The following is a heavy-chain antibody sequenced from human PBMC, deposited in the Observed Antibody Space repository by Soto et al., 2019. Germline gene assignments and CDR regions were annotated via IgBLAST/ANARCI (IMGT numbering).Heavy chain of an antibody. CDR3: ARFVRSCSGTTCYTRADV. D-gene: IGHD2-2*02. V-gene: IGHV4-34*01. CDR2: INHSGST. J-gene: IGHJ6*02. CDR1: GGSFSGYY. Sequence: PSETLSLTCAVYGGSFSGYYWSWIRQPPGKGLEWIGEINHSGSTNYNPSLKSRVAMPVDTSKNQFSLKLRSVIVADTAVYHCARFVRSCSGTTCYTRADVWGQGTTVTVSS.